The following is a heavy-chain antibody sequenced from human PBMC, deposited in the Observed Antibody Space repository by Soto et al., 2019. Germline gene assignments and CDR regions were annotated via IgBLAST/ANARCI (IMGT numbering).Heavy chain of an antibody. CDR3: ARYYNYDSSGYFRRRDYGMDV. CDR1: GYTFTSYG. J-gene: IGHJ6*02. V-gene: IGHV1-18*01. CDR2: ISAYNGNT. D-gene: IGHD3-22*01. Sequence: GASVKVSCKASGYTFTSYGISWVRQAPGQGLEWMGWISAYNGNTNYAQKLQGRVTMTTDTSTSTAYMELRSLRSDDTAVYYCARYYNYDSSGYFRRRDYGMDVWRQGTTVTVSS.